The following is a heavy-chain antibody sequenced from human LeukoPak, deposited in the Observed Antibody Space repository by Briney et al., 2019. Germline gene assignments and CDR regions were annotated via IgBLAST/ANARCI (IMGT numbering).Heavy chain of an antibody. Sequence: SETLSLTCSVSGYSIISGYSLGWIRQPPGKGLEWIGSFYRSGNTYYNPSLKSRVTISLDTSKNQFSLKLSSVTAAGTAVYYCARGLSYMDVWGRGTTVTVSS. J-gene: IGHJ6*03. CDR1: GYSIISGYS. V-gene: IGHV4-38-2*02. CDR3: ARGLSYMDV. CDR2: FYRSGNT.